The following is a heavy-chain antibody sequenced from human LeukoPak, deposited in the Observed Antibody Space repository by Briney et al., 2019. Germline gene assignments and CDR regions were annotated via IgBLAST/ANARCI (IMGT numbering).Heavy chain of an antibody. CDR2: INHSGST. Sequence: NPSETLSLTCAVYGGSFSGYYWSWIRQPPGKGLEWIGEINHSGSTNYNPSLKSRVTISVDTSKNQFSLKLSSVTAADTAVYYCARAYYDSKTPRAWGQGTMVTVSS. CDR3: ARAYYDSKTPRA. V-gene: IGHV4-34*01. CDR1: GGSFSGYY. D-gene: IGHD3-22*01. J-gene: IGHJ3*01.